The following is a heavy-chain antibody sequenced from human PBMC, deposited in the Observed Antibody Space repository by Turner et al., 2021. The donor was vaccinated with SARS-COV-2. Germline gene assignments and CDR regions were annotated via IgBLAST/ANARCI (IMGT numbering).Heavy chain of an antibody. Sequence: VQLLESGGGFVQPGGSLRLSCAASGFTFSSYAMSWVRQAPGKGREWVSGISGSGGSTYYADSVKGRFTISRDNSKNTLYLQMNSLRAEDTAVYYCAKVASNPGDYFDYWGQGTLVTVSS. V-gene: IGHV3-23*01. D-gene: IGHD4-17*01. J-gene: IGHJ4*02. CDR3: AKVASNPGDYFDY. CDR2: ISGSGGST. CDR1: GFTFSSYA.